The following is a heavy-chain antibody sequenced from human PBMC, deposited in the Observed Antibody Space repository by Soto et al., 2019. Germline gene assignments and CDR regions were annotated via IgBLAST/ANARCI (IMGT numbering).Heavy chain of an antibody. D-gene: IGHD3-16*01. V-gene: IGHV3-7*03. J-gene: IGHJ4*02. CDR3: AGTPLSDYVWGSPPRYFDY. CDR2: IKQDGSEK. Sequence: GGSLRLSCAASGFTFSSYWMSWVRQAPGKGLEWVANIKQDGSEKYYVDSVKGRFTISRDNAKNSLYLQMNSLRAEDTAVYYCAGTPLSDYVWGSPPRYFDYWGQGTLVTVSS. CDR1: GFTFSSYW.